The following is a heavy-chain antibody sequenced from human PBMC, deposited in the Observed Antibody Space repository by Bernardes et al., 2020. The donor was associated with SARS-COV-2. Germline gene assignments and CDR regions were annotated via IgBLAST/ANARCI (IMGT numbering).Heavy chain of an antibody. Sequence: ASVKVSCKASGYTFTSYGISWVRQAPGQGLEWMGWISAYNGNTNYAQKLQGRVTMTTDTSTSTAYMELRSLRSDDTAVYYCARDSGPTLGSGSYYNYYYYGMDVWGQGTTVTVSS. CDR1: GYTFTSYG. D-gene: IGHD3-10*01. J-gene: IGHJ6*02. V-gene: IGHV1-18*01. CDR3: ARDSGPTLGSGSYYNYYYYGMDV. CDR2: ISAYNGNT.